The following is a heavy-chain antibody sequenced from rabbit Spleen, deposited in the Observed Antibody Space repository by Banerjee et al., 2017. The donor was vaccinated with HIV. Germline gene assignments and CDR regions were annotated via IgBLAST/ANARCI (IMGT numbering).Heavy chain of an antibody. J-gene: IGHJ4*01. CDR1: GVSFSNNQY. CDR3: VREAGYGGYGDGNL. CDR2: IEGGSSAFS. D-gene: IGHD6-1*01. Sequence: QSLEESGGDLVKPGASLTLTCTASGVSFSNNQYMCWVRQAPGKGLEWIACIEGGSSAFSYFARWAKGRFTISKTSSTTVTLQLNSLTAADTATYFCVREAGYGGYGDGNLWGQGTLVTVS. V-gene: IGHV1S40*01.